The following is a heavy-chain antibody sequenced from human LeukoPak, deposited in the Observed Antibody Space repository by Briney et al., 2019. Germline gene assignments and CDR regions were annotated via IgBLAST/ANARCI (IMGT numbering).Heavy chain of an antibody. CDR3: ARVPITIFGVVKGYMDV. CDR2: ISYDGSNK. Sequence: PGRSLRLSCAASGFTFSSYGMHWVRQAPGKGLEWVAVISYDGSNKYYADSVKGRFTISRDNSKNTLYLQMNSLRAEDTAVYYCARVPITIFGVVKGYMDVWGKGTTVTVSS. V-gene: IGHV3-30*03. J-gene: IGHJ6*03. D-gene: IGHD3-3*01. CDR1: GFTFSSYG.